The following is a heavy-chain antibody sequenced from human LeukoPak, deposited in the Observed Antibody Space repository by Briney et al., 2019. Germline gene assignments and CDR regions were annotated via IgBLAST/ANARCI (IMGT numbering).Heavy chain of an antibody. CDR2: INHSGST. CDR1: GGSFSGFY. Sequence: PSETLSLDCAVSGGSFSGFYWSWIGQSPGKGLEWIGEINHSGSTTNNPSLKNRVTISVVTPKNQVSLELSSVTAADTAVYYCARGRYDGNYRGGLYYLDYWGPGTLVTVSS. J-gene: IGHJ4*01. V-gene: IGHV4-34*01. CDR3: ARGRYDGNYRGGLYYLDY. D-gene: IGHD1-7*01.